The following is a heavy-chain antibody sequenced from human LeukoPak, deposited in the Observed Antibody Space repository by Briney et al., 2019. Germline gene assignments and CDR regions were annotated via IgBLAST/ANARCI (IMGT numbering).Heavy chain of an antibody. V-gene: IGHV4-59*08. D-gene: IGHD1-26*01. Sequence: SETLSLTCTVSGGSITGYYWSWIRQPPGKGLEWIGYVFYSGGTLYNPSLKSRVTISVDTSKTQFSLKLTSVTAADTAVYYCARYNSGSSTFDYWGQGTLVTVSS. CDR2: VFYSGGT. J-gene: IGHJ4*02. CDR1: GGSITGYY. CDR3: ARYNSGSSTFDY.